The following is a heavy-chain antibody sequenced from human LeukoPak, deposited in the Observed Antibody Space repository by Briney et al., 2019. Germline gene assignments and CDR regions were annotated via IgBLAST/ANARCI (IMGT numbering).Heavy chain of an antibody. D-gene: IGHD6-13*01. CDR1: GGSISSYY. V-gene: IGHV4-59*01. J-gene: IGHJ6*02. Sequence: PSETLSLTCTVSGGSISSYYWSWIRQPPGKGLEWIGYIYYSGSTNYNPSLKSRVTISVDTSKNQFSLKLSSVTAADTAVYYRASSSLDYYYYYGMDVWGQGTTVTVSS. CDR2: IYYSGST. CDR3: ASSSLDYYYYYGMDV.